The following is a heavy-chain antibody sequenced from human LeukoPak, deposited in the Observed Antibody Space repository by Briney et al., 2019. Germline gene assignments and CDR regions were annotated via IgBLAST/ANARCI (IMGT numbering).Heavy chain of an antibody. V-gene: IGHV3-21*01. CDR3: ARSDSSGYHFDY. Sequence: MPGGSLRLSCAASGFTFSSYSMNWVRQAPGKGLEWVSSISSSSSYIYYADSVKGRFTISRDNAKNSLYLQMNSLRAEDTAVYYCARSDSSGYHFDYWGQGTLVTGSS. D-gene: IGHD3-22*01. CDR2: ISSSSSYI. J-gene: IGHJ4*02. CDR1: GFTFSSYS.